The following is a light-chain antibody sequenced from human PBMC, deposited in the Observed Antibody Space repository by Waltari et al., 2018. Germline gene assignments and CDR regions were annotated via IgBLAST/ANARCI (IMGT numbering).Light chain of an antibody. Sequence: EVVMTQSPATLSVSPGERATLSCRASPSISSKLAWYQQKPGQAPRLLIYGASTRATDIPARFSGSGSGAEFTLTISSLQSEDSAVYHCQQYNDWSPFTFGPGTKVEIK. J-gene: IGKJ3*01. CDR2: GAS. CDR3: QQYNDWSPFT. V-gene: IGKV3-15*01. CDR1: PSISSK.